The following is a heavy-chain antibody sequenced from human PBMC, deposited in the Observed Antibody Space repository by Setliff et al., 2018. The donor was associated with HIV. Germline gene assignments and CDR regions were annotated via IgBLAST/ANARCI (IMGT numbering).Heavy chain of an antibody. CDR2: INHSGST. Sequence: SETLSLTCTVSGGSIWNYYWSWIRQPPGKGLEWIGEINHSGSTHYNPSLKSRFTISVDTSKNQLSLKVNSVTAEDTAVYYCAKGPEQVLRYYYYFMDVWGKGTTVTVSS. CDR1: GGSIWNYY. CDR3: AKGPEQVLRYYYYFMDV. D-gene: IGHD3-16*01. J-gene: IGHJ6*03. V-gene: IGHV4-34*01.